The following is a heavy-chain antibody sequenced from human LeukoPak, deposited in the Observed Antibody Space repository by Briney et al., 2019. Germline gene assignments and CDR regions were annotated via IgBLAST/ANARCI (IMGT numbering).Heavy chain of an antibody. Sequence: SETLFLTCTVSGGSIISSSHYWAWIRPPPGKGLEWIGSIYYNGGTFYTPSLKSRASISVDTSKNQFSLKLSSVTAADTSVYFCAREEASAADYWGQGTLVTVSS. CDR3: AREEASAADY. D-gene: IGHD6-13*01. V-gene: IGHV4-39*01. CDR1: GGSIISSSHY. J-gene: IGHJ4*02. CDR2: IYYNGGT.